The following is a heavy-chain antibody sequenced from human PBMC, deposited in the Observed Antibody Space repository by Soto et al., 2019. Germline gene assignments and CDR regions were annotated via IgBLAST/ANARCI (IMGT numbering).Heavy chain of an antibody. CDR2: IKEDGSAM. J-gene: IGHJ6*02. CDR1: GFTISTFW. D-gene: IGHD5-12*01. CDR3: ANRHSGYDLNLHYYYGMDV. Sequence: GGSLRLSCAASGFTISTFWMSWVRQAPGKGLEWVASIKEDGSAMFYLDSVKGRFTISRDNSKNTLYLQMNSLRAEDTAVYYCANRHSGYDLNLHYYYGMDVWGQGTTVTVPS. V-gene: IGHV3-7*02.